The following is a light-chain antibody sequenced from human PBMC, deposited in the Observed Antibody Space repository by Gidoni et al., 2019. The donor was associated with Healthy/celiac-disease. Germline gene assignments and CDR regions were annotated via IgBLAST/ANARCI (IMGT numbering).Light chain of an antibody. Sequence: VITLPPSVSVAPGKTPRSTCGGNNIGSKSVHWYQQKPGQSPVLVIYYDSDRPSGIPERFSGSNSVNTATLSISRVEAGDEADYYCQVCDSSSDHVVFGGGTKLTVL. CDR2: YDS. CDR3: QVCDSSSDHVV. CDR1: NIGSKS. J-gene: IGLJ2*01. V-gene: IGLV3-21*04.